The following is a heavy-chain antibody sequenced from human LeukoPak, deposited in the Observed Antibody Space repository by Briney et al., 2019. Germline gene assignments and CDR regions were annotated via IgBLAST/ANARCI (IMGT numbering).Heavy chain of an antibody. CDR3: ARGGGYCTNGVCHNYYYYYGMDV. J-gene: IGHJ6*02. CDR1: GYTFTSYD. Sequence: ASVKVSCKASGYTFTSYDINWVRQATGQGLEWMGWMSPNSGNTGYAQKFQGRVTMTRNTSISTAYMELSSLRSEDTAVYYCARGGGYCTNGVCHNYYYYYGMDVWGQGTTVTVSS. D-gene: IGHD2-8*01. V-gene: IGHV1-8*01. CDR2: MSPNSGNT.